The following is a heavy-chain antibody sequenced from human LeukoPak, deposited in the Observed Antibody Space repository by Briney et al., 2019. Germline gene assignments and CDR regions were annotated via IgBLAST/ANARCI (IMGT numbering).Heavy chain of an antibody. CDR2: IYYSGST. J-gene: IGHJ4*02. CDR3: ARHDVGWYFDS. Sequence: SETLSLTYTVSGGSINSYYWSWIRQPPGKGLEWIGEIYYSGSTDYNPSLKSRVTISVDTSKNQFSLKLSSVTAADTAVYYCARHDVGWYFDSWGQGTLVTVSS. CDR1: GGSINSYY. V-gene: IGHV4-59*08.